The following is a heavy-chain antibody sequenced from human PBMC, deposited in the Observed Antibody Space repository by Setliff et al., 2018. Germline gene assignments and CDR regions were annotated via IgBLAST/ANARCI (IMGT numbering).Heavy chain of an antibody. D-gene: IGHD3-16*01. CDR3: ARDQGSYGYRAFDS. Sequence: ETLSLSCAASVFPFSISSMHWVRQAPGKGLEWVSSISDSSLHIYYRDSVKGRFTISRDNAKSSLYLQMNSLRAEDTAVYYCARDQGSYGYRAFDSWGQGALVTVSS. CDR1: VFPFSISS. V-gene: IGHV3-21*01. J-gene: IGHJ4*02. CDR2: ISDSSLHI.